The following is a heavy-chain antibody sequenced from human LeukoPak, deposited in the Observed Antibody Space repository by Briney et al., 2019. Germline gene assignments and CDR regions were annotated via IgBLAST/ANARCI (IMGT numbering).Heavy chain of an antibody. V-gene: IGHV3-30*02. D-gene: IGHD3-10*01. Sequence: GGSLRSSCAASGFTFSSYGMPWVRQAPGKGRQWVAFIRYVGSNKYYADSVKGRFTISRDNSKNTLYLQMNSLRAEDTAVYYCAKDLPYYYGSGSYSSPYYFDYWGQGTLVTVSS. CDR3: AKDLPYYYGSGSYSSPYYFDY. CDR2: IRYVGSNK. CDR1: GFTFSSYG. J-gene: IGHJ4*02.